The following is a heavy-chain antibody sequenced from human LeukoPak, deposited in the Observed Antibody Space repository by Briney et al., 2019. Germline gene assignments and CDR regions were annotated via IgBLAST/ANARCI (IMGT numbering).Heavy chain of an antibody. CDR3: AKRNYYDSSGHIAW. V-gene: IGHV3-11*04. D-gene: IGHD3-22*01. CDR1: GFTFSDYY. CDR2: ISSSGSTI. Sequence: GGSLRLSCAASGFTFSDYYMSWIRQAPGKGLEWVSYISSSGSTIYYADSVKGRFTISRDNSKNTLYLQMNSLRAEDTAVYYCAKRNYYDSSGHIAWGGQGTLVTVSS. J-gene: IGHJ4*02.